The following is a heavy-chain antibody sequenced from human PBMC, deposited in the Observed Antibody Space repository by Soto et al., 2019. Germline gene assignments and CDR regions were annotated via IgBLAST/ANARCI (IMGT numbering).Heavy chain of an antibody. Sequence: GESLKISCKGSGYSFAGYWITWVRQKPGKGLEWMGRVDPSDSQTYYSPSFRGHVTISVTKSITTVFLQWSSLRASDTAMYYCARQIYDSDTGPNFQYYFDSWGQGTPVTVPQ. CDR3: ARQIYDSDTGPNFQYYFDS. CDR2: VDPSDSQT. V-gene: IGHV5-10-1*01. D-gene: IGHD3-22*01. J-gene: IGHJ4*02. CDR1: GYSFAGYW.